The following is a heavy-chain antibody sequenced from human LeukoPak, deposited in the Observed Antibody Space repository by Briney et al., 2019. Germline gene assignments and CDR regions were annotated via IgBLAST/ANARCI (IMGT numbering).Heavy chain of an antibody. V-gene: IGHV3-30*18. D-gene: IGHD2-2*01. J-gene: IGHJ5*02. CDR2: TSFDGSNK. Sequence: GGSLRLSCAASGFTFSSYSMNWVRQAPGKGLEWVAVTSFDGSNKYYADSVKGRFTISRDNSKNTLYLQMNSLRAEDTAVYYCAKDKGQQLLLNWFDPWGQGTLVTVSS. CDR3: AKDKGQQLLLNWFDP. CDR1: GFTFSSYS.